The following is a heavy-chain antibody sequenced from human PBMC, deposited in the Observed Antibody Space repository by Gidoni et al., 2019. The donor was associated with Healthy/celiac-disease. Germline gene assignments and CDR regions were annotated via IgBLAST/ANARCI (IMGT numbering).Heavy chain of an antibody. CDR3: ARGTFGDYDPLDY. V-gene: IGHV1-69*02. CDR1: GGPFSSYT. D-gene: IGHD4-17*01. J-gene: IGHJ4*02. Sequence: QVQLVQSGAEVKKPGSSVKVSCKASGGPFSSYTISWVRQAPGQGLEWMGRIIPILGIANYAQKFQGRVTITADKSTSTAYMELSSLRSEDTAVYYCARGTFGDYDPLDYWGQGTLVTVSS. CDR2: IIPILGIA.